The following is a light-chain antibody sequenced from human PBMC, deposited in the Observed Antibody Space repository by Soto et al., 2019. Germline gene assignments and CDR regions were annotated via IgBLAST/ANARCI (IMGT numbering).Light chain of an antibody. Sequence: QSVLTQPASVSGSPGQSITISCTGTTNDIGAFNYVSWYQQHPGKAPKLMIYEVSNRPSGVSNRFSGSKSGNTASLTISGLQAEDEADYYRSSYTSSSTRVFGTGTKVTVL. V-gene: IGLV2-14*01. J-gene: IGLJ1*01. CDR3: SSYTSSSTRV. CDR1: TNDIGAFNY. CDR2: EVS.